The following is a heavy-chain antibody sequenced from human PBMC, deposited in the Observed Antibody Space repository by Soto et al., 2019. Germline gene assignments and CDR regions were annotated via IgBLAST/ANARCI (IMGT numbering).Heavy chain of an antibody. CDR2: VYTSGNT. D-gene: IGHD2-21*02. J-gene: IGHJ5*02. V-gene: IGHV4-4*07. Sequence: PSETLCLTCTVSGYSFRGYYLSWIRQPAGKGLEWIGRVYTSGNTDYNPSLKSRVTVSVDTSKNQFSLKLSSVTAADTAVYYCAREARETVGDGYWCDPWGQGTLVNVSS. CDR1: GYSFRGYY. CDR3: AREARETVGDGYWCDP.